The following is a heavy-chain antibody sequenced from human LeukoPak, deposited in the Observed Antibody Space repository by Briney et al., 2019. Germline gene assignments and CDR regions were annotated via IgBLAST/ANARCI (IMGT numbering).Heavy chain of an antibody. D-gene: IGHD4-17*01. Sequence: SETLSLTCTVSGGSISSYYWSWIRQPPGKGLEWIGYIYYSGSTNYNPSLKSRLTISVDTSKNQFSLTLSSVTASDTPVFYCAGNLGDYELDYWGQGTLVTVSS. V-gene: IGHV4-59*01. CDR1: GGSISSYY. CDR3: AGNLGDYELDY. J-gene: IGHJ4*02. CDR2: IYYSGST.